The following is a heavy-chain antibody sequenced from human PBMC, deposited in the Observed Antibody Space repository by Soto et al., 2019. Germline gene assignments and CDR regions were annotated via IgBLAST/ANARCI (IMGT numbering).Heavy chain of an antibody. CDR3: ARDGTYNWV. Sequence: EVQLVESGGGLVQPGGSLRLSCAASGFTVSNNYMRWVRQAPGKGLEWVSLIYSGGATYYADSVKGRFTISRDNSKNTLYHQMNSLRAEDTAVYYCARDGTYNWVGGQGILVTVSS. J-gene: IGHJ4*02. D-gene: IGHD1-1*01. CDR2: IYSGGAT. CDR1: GFTVSNNY. V-gene: IGHV3-66*01.